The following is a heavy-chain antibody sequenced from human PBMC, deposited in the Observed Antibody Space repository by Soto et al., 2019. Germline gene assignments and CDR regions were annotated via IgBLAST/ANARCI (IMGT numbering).Heavy chain of an antibody. V-gene: IGHV3-7*01. CDR1: GFTSSDYW. J-gene: IGHJ4*02. CDR3: ARRSWYDY. D-gene: IGHD6-13*01. CDR2: IKQDGSQK. Sequence: EVQLVESGGGLVQPGGSLRLSCAASGFTSSDYWMSWVRQAPGKGLEWVANIKQDGSQKFYVDSVKGRFTISRDNAKNSLYLQMNSRRAEDTAVYYCARRSWYDYWGQGTLVTVSS.